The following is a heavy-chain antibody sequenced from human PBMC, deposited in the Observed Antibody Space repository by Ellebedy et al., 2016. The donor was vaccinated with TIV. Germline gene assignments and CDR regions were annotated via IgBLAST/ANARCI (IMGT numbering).Heavy chain of an antibody. J-gene: IGHJ3*02. CDR3: ARDPAGCSSTSCWGDAFDI. D-gene: IGHD2-2*01. V-gene: IGHV4-31*03. CDR2: IYYSGST. Sequence: LRLSXTVSGGSISSGGYYWSWIRQHPGKGLEWIGYIYYSGSTYYNPSLKSRVTISVDTSKNQFSLKLSSVTAADTAVYYCARDPAGCSSTSCWGDAFDIWGQGTMVTVSS. CDR1: GGSISSGGYY.